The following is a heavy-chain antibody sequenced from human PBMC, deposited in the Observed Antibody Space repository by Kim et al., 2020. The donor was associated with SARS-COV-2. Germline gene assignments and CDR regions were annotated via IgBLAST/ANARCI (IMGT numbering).Heavy chain of an antibody. D-gene: IGHD2-15*01. J-gene: IGHJ4*02. V-gene: IGHV3-23*01. CDR2: ISDSSGSI. Sequence: GGSLRLSCAAPGFTFSNHGMSWVRQAPGKGLEWVSVISDSSGSIYYVDSVKGRFTISRDNSKNTVYLQMNSLRVEDTAVYYCGKCSGGNCLDYYFDYWGQGTLVTVSS. CDR3: GKCSGGNCLDYYFDY. CDR1: GFTFSNHG.